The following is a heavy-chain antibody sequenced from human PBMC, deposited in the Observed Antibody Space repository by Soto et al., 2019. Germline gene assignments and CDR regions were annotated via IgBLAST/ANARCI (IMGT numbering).Heavy chain of an antibody. J-gene: IGHJ4*02. Sequence: EVQLLESGGGLVQPGGSLRLSCAASGFTFSSYAMSWVRQAPGKGLEWVSAISGSGGSTYYADSVKGRFTISRDNSKKTLYRQMNSLRAKDTAVYYCAKGPFNWAGNDVDYWGQGTLVSVSS. CDR1: GFTFSSYA. CDR3: AKGPFNWAGNDVDY. CDR2: ISGSGGST. V-gene: IGHV3-23*01. D-gene: IGHD7-27*01.